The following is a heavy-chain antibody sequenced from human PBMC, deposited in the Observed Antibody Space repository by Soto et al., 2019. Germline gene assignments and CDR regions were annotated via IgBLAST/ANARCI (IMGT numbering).Heavy chain of an antibody. V-gene: IGHV4-59*01. CDR1: GGSISSYY. D-gene: IGHD3-10*01. CDR2: IYYSGST. Sequence: QVQLQESGPGLVKPSETLSLTCTVSGGSISSYYWSWIRQPPGKGLEWIGYIYYSGSTNYNPSLTSRVTLSIDTSKTQYSLTLSAVTAADTAVYYCARGDTLLWFGEKVYYGMDVWGQGTTVTVSS. CDR3: ARGDTLLWFGEKVYYGMDV. J-gene: IGHJ6*02.